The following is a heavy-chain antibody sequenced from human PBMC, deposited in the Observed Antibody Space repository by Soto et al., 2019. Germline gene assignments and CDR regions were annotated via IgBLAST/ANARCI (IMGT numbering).Heavy chain of an antibody. CDR2: IIPIFGTA. J-gene: IGHJ6*02. D-gene: IGHD4-17*01. Sequence: QVQLVQSGAEVKKPGASVKVSCKASGGTFSSYAISWVRQAPGQGLEWMGGIIPIFGTANYAQKFQGRVKITADKSTSTAYIELSRLRSDDTAVYYCAIDSGGTTVSFGMDVWGQGTTVTVSS. CDR3: AIDSGGTTVSFGMDV. V-gene: IGHV1-69*06. CDR1: GGTFSSYA.